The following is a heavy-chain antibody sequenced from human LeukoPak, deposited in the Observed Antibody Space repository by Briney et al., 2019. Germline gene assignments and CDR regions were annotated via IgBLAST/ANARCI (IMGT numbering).Heavy chain of an antibody. CDR1: GGSISSSSYY. J-gene: IGHJ4*02. V-gene: IGHV4-39*01. CDR3: ARLKSQQLVPPSFDY. Sequence: SETLSLTCTVSGGSISSSSYYWGWIRQPPGKGLEWIGSIYYSGSTYYNPSLKSRVTISVDTSKNQFSLKLSSVTAADTAVYYCARLKSQQLVPPSFDYWGQRTLVTVSS. CDR2: IYYSGST. D-gene: IGHD6-13*01.